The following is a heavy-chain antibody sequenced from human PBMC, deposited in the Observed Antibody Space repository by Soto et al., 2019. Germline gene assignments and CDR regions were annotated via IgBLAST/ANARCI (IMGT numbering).Heavy chain of an antibody. V-gene: IGHV4-31*03. CDR2: IYYSGST. D-gene: IGHD2-8*01. Sequence: SETLSLTCTVSGGSISSGGYYWSWIRQHPGKGLEWIGYIYYSGSTYYNPSLKSRVTISVDTSKNQFSLKLSSVTAADTAVYYCARGPGYCTNGVCYRYSSSWYEFDYWGQGTLVTVSS. CDR3: ARGPGYCTNGVCYRYSSSWYEFDY. CDR1: GGSISSGGYY. J-gene: IGHJ4*02.